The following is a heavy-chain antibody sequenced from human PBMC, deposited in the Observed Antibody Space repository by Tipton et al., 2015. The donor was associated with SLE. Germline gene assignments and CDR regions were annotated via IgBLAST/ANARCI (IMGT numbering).Heavy chain of an antibody. D-gene: IGHD1-14*01. V-gene: IGHV4-39*07. Sequence: TLSLTCTVSGGSIRSSSYYWGWFRQPPGKGLGWIGSIYYTGTTYYNPSLKTRVTISVDTSKNQFSLKLSSVTATDTAVYYCARGERKVRLSDYWGQGTLVTVSS. CDR2: IYYTGTT. CDR1: GGSIRSSSYY. J-gene: IGHJ4*02. CDR3: ARGERKVRLSDY.